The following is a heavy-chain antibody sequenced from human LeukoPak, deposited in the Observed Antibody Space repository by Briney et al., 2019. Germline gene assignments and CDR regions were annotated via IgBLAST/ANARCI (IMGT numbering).Heavy chain of an antibody. CDR2: IYPGDSDT. CDR3: ARRDCGGDCYSRGGFDY. Sequence: GESLKISCECSGYIFTNYWIGWVRQMPGKGLEWMGIIYPGDSDTRYSPSFQGQVTISADKSISTTYLQWNSLKASDTAMYYCARRDCGGDCYSRGGFDYWGQGSLVTVSS. J-gene: IGHJ4*02. CDR1: GYIFTNYW. V-gene: IGHV5-51*01. D-gene: IGHD2-21*02.